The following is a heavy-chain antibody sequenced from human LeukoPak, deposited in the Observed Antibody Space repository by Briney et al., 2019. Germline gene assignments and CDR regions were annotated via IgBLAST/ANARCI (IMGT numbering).Heavy chain of an antibody. CDR1: GYSFTSYW. Sequence: GESLKISCKGSGYSFTSYWISWVRQMPGKGLEWMGRIDPSDSYTNYSPSFQGQVTISADKSISTAYLQWSSLKASDTAMYYCARCDIYCSGGSCYYYGMDVWGQGTTVTVSS. J-gene: IGHJ6*02. CDR3: ARCDIYCSGGSCYYYGMDV. V-gene: IGHV5-10-1*04. CDR2: IDPSDSYT. D-gene: IGHD2-15*01.